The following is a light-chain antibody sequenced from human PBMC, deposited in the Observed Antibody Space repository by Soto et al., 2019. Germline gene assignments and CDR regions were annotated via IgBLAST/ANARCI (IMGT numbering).Light chain of an antibody. CDR2: GAS. J-gene: IGKJ2*01. V-gene: IGKV3-20*01. Sequence: EIVLTQSPGTLSLSPGERATLSCRASQSPTTSYLAWYQQKPGQAPRLLIYGASSRATGIPDRFSGSGSGTDFTLIISGLAAVDFSVYYCQQYGGSPSAYSLGEGIKLEIK. CDR1: QSPTTSY. CDR3: QQYGGSPSAYS.